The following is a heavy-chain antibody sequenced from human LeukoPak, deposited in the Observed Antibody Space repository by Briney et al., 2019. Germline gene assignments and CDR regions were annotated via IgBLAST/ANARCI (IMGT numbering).Heavy chain of an antibody. V-gene: IGHV4-39*01. CDR3: AKSGGHGLIDY. CDR2: IYSSGST. J-gene: IGHJ4*02. D-gene: IGHD1-26*01. CDR1: GASVSGSPYY. Sequence: SETLSLTCTVSGASVSGSPYYWGWIRQPRGKGLEWIGSIYSSGSTYYNASLQSRVTISIETSKNQISLRLNSVTAADTAIYYCAKSGGHGLIDYWGQGTLVTVSS.